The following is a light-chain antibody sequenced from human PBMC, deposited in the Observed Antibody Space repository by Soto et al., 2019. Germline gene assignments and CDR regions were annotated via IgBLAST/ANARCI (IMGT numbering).Light chain of an antibody. Sequence: EIVMTQSPGTLSLSPGERATLSCRASQSVSSNYLAWFQQRPGQAPRLLIYDASTRASGIPDRFSGSGSGTDFTLTISGLEPEDFAVYYCQQYAYSPRTFGQGTKLEIK. CDR3: QQYAYSPRT. CDR1: QSVSSNY. CDR2: DAS. J-gene: IGKJ2*01. V-gene: IGKV3-20*01.